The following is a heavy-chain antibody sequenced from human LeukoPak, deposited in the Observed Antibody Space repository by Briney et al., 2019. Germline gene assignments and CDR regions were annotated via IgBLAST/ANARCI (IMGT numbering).Heavy chain of an antibody. CDR3: ARDPGTMVRDNWFDP. V-gene: IGHV1-46*01. CDR1: GYTFTSYY. Sequence: ASVKVSCKASGYTFTSYYMHWVRQAPGQGLEWMGIINPSGGSTSYAQKFQSRVTMTRDTSTSTVYMELSSLRSEDTAVYYCARDPGTMVRDNWFDPWGQGTLVTVSS. J-gene: IGHJ5*02. D-gene: IGHD3-10*01. CDR2: INPSGGST.